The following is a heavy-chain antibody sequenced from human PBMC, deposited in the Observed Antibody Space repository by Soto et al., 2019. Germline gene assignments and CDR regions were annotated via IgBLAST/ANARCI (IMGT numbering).Heavy chain of an antibody. D-gene: IGHD2-15*01. CDR1: GGSISSYY. Sequence: SETLSLTCTVPGGSISSYYWNWIRQPPGKGLEWIGYIYYSGSTNYNPSLKSRVTISVDTSKNQFSLKLSSVTAADTAVYYCARHKVVVAATNWFDPWSQGTLVTVSS. CDR3: ARHKVVVAATNWFDP. CDR2: IYYSGST. V-gene: IGHV4-59*08. J-gene: IGHJ5*02.